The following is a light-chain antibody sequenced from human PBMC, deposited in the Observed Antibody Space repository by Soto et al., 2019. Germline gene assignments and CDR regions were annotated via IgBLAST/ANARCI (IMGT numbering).Light chain of an antibody. J-gene: IGKJ3*01. Sequence: DIQRAQTPSTLSASVRDRVSITCRASQSISRWLAWYQQNPGKAPKLLIYDASNLETGVPSRFSGSGSGTDFTFTISSLQPEDIAIYYCQHYDNLPITFGPGTKVDIK. CDR1: QSISRW. CDR2: DAS. CDR3: QHYDNLPIT. V-gene: IGKV1-33*01.